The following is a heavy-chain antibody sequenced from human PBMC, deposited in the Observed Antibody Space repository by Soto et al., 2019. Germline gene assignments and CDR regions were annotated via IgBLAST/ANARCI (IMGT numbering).Heavy chain of an antibody. D-gene: IGHD2-15*01. V-gene: IGHV4-38-2*01. CDR2: VYHGGNT. J-gene: IGHJ3*01. Sequence: SETLSLTCAVSGFSISSGNYWGWIRKHPGKGLEWIGSVYHGGNTYYNPSLKSRVSISIGLSKNQFSLKLTSVTAADTAAYYCARARWYDAFNVWGQGTVVTVSS. CDR3: ARARWYDAFNV. CDR1: GFSISSGNY.